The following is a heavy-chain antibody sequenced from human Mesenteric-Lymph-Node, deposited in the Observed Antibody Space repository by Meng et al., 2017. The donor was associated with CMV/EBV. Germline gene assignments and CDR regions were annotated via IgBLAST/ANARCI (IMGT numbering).Heavy chain of an antibody. J-gene: IGHJ4*02. D-gene: IGHD2-8*01. Sequence: RSRGYSWSWLRQHPGKGLEWIGYIYYSGSTYYNPSLKSRVTISVDTSKNQFSLRLSSLTAADTAVYYCARGRLIVQMVYATSYFDYWGQGTLVTVSS. CDR3: ARGRLIVQMVYATSYFDY. CDR1: RSRGYS. CDR2: IYYSGST. V-gene: IGHV4-31*02.